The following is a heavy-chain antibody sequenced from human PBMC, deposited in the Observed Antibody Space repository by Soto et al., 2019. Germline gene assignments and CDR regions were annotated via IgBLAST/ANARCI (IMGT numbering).Heavy chain of an antibody. D-gene: IGHD5-12*01. CDR1: GFTFSTYA. Sequence: QVQLLESGGGVVQPGRSPRLSCAASGFTFSTYAMHWVRQAPGKGLEWVAVISYDGSNKYYADSVKGRFTISRDNSKNTLYLQMNSLRTEDTAVYYCARGGKDGYRKDAFDIWGQGTMVTVSS. CDR3: ARGGKDGYRKDAFDI. J-gene: IGHJ3*02. V-gene: IGHV3-30-3*01. CDR2: ISYDGSNK.